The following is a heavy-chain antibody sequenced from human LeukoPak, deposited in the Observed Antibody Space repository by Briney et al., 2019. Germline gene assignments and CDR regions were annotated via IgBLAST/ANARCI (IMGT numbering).Heavy chain of an antibody. Sequence: ASVKVSCKASGYTFSNYAMNWVRQAPGQGLEWMGWINTNTGNPTYAQGFTGRFVFSLDTSVSTAYLQISSLKAEDTAVYYCCLLSYYYDSSGYYDYWGQGTLVTVSS. D-gene: IGHD3-22*01. CDR3: CLLSYYYDSSGYYDY. J-gene: IGHJ4*02. CDR1: GYTFSNYA. V-gene: IGHV7-4-1*02. CDR2: INTNTGNP.